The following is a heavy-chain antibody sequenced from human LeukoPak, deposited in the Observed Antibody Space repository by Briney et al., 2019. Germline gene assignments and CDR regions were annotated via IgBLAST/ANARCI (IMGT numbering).Heavy chain of an antibody. D-gene: IGHD5-18*01. CDR1: GGTFSSYA. CDR3: ARRYQPGYRYGPFDY. J-gene: IGHJ4*02. V-gene: IGHV1-69*13. CDR2: IIPIFGTA. Sequence: GASVKVSCKASGGTFSSYAISWVRQAPGQGLEWMGGIIPIFGTANYAQKFQGRVTITADESTSTAYMELSSLRSEDTAVYYCARRYQPGYRYGPFDYWGQGTLVTVSS.